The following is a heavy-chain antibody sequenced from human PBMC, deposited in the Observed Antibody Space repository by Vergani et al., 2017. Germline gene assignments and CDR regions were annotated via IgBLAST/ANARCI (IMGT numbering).Heavy chain of an antibody. CDR3: ARRAFLSVWEWFDP. Sequence: QVQLPESGPGLVKPSQTLSLTCTVSGGSLSSGGYYWSWIRQHPGKGLEWIGYIYYSGSTYYNPSLKSRVTISVDTSKNQFSLKLSSVTAADTAVYYCARRAFLSVWEWFDPWGQGTLVTVSS. CDR1: GGSLSSGGYY. J-gene: IGHJ5*02. CDR2: IYYSGST. V-gene: IGHV4-31*03. D-gene: IGHD2/OR15-2a*01.